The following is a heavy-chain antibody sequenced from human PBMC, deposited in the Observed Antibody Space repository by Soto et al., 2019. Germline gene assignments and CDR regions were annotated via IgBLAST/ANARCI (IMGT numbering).Heavy chain of an antibody. V-gene: IGHV3-23*01. CDR2: VSGSGDST. D-gene: IGHD2-15*01. CDR3: TKESAASFDS. Sequence: GGSLSLSCAASGLLSSKDAMSWVRQAPGKGLEWVSGVSGSGDSTYYADSVKGRFTISRDNSKNTVYLQMNTLRAEDSAVYYCTKESAASFDSWGQGTLVTVSS. J-gene: IGHJ4*02. CDR1: GLLSSKDA.